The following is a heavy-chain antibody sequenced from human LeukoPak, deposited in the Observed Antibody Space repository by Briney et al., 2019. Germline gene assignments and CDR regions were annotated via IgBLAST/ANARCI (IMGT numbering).Heavy chain of an antibody. J-gene: IGHJ4*02. CDR3: AKDQGSSSWSDY. Sequence: GGSLRLSCAASGFTFSSYAMHWVRQAPGKGLEWVAVISYDGSNKYYADSVKGRFTISRDNSKNTLYLQMNSLRAEDTAVYYCAKDQGSSSWSDYWGQGTLVTVSS. CDR2: ISYDGSNK. V-gene: IGHV3-30-3*01. D-gene: IGHD6-13*01. CDR1: GFTFSSYA.